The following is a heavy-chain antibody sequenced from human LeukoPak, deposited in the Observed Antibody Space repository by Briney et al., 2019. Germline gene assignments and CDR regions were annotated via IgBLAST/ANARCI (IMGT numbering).Heavy chain of an antibody. Sequence: ASVKVSCKASGGTFSIYAISWVRQAPGQGLEWMGGIIPIFGTANYAQKFQGRVTITTDESTSTAYMELSSLRSEDTAVYYCAREEHSSSSFDYWGQGTLVTVSS. D-gene: IGHD6-6*01. CDR3: AREEHSSSSFDY. J-gene: IGHJ4*02. CDR1: GGTFSIYA. V-gene: IGHV1-69*05. CDR2: IIPIFGTA.